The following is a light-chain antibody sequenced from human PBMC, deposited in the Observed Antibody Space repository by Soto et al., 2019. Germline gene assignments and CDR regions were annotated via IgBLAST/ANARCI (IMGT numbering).Light chain of an antibody. J-gene: IGLJ1*01. CDR1: SSDIGIYKY. Sequence: TQPASVSGSPGQSIAISCTGSSSDIGIYKYVSWYQQHPGKVPKLIIYEVTNRPSGVSNRFSGSKSGNTASLTISGLQAEDEADYYCSSYTTSSTRVFGPGTKVTVL. CDR3: SSYTTSSTRV. V-gene: IGLV2-14*01. CDR2: EVT.